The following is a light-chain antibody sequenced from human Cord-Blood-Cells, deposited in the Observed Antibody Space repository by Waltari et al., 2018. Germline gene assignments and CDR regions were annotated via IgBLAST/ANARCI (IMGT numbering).Light chain of an antibody. Sequence: SYELTQPPSVSVSPGQTASITCSGDKLGDKYACWYQQKPGQSPVLVIYQDSKRPSGIPARFSGSSSGNTATRTVGGTQAMDEADYYCQPWDSSTVVFGGGTKLTVL. CDR2: QDS. CDR3: QPWDSSTVV. V-gene: IGLV3-1*01. CDR1: KLGDKY. J-gene: IGLJ2*01.